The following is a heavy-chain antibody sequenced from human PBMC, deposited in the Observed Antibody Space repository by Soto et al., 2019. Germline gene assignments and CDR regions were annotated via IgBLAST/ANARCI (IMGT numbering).Heavy chain of an antibody. D-gene: IGHD2-2*01. Sequence: PSETLSLTCTVSGGSISSSIYYWGWIRQPPGKGLERIGSIYYSGSTYYNPSLESRVTISVDTSKNQFSLKLSSVTAADTAVYYCARQLGRSRIVVVPAAAWYYFDYWGQGTLVTVSS. CDR1: GGSISSSIYY. CDR3: ARQLGRSRIVVVPAAAWYYFDY. J-gene: IGHJ4*02. CDR2: IYYSGST. V-gene: IGHV4-39*01.